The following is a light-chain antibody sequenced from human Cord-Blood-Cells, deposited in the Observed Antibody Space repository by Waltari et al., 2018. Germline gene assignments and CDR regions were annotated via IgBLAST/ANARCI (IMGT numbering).Light chain of an antibody. V-gene: IGKV1-8*01. CDR1: QGISSY. Sequence: AIRITQSPSSLSASTGDRVTITCRASQGISSYLAWYQQKPGKAPKLLIYAASTLQSGVPSRFSGNGSGTDFTLTISCLQSEDFATYYCQQYYSYPYTFGQGTKLEIK. CDR3: QQYYSYPYT. CDR2: AAS. J-gene: IGKJ2*01.